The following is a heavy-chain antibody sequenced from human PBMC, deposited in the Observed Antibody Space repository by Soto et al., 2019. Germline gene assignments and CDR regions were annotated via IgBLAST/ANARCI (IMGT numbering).Heavy chain of an antibody. J-gene: IGHJ6*02. CDR1: GFTLSSYA. D-gene: IGHD3-3*01. V-gene: IGHV3-48*02. CDR3: ARIMLVEWFFINVDVYDMDV. CDR2: ISADSRTI. Sequence: EVQLVESGGGLVQPGGSLRLSCAASGFTLSSYAVNWVRQAPGKGLEWVAYISADSRTIHYGDSVKDRFTISRDNAANSVYLQMNSLRDEETAVYYCARIMLVEWFFINVDVYDMDVWGQGTPVTVSS.